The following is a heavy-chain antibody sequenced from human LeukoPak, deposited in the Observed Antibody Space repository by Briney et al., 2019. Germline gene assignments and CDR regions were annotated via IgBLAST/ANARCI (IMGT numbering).Heavy chain of an antibody. CDR2: INAGNGNT. Sequence: ASVKVSCKASGYTFTSYAMHWVRQAPGQRLEWMGWINAGNGNTKYSQEFQGRVTITRDTSASTAYMELRSLRSDDTAVYYCARGHGGSGSYFGSNYYYYMDVWGKGTTVTVSS. CDR3: ARGHGGSGSYFGSNYYYYMDV. CDR1: GYTFTSYA. J-gene: IGHJ6*03. V-gene: IGHV1-3*01. D-gene: IGHD3-10*01.